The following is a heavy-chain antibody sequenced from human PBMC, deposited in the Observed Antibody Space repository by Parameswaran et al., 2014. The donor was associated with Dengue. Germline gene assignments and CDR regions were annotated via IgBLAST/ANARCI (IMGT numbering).Heavy chain of an antibody. CDR3: TRDCSSTSCYTYYYYGMDV. Sequence: RWIRQPPGKGLEWVGFIRSKAYGGTTEYAASVKGRFTISRDDSKSIAYLQMNSLKTEDTAVYYCTRDCSSTSCYTYYYYGMDVWGQGTTVTVSS. D-gene: IGHD2-2*02. J-gene: IGHJ6*02. CDR2: IRSKAYGGTT. V-gene: IGHV3-49*02.